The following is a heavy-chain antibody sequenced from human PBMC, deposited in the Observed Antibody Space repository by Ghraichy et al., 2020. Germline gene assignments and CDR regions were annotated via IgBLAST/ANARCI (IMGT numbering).Heavy chain of an antibody. Sequence: SETLSLTCTVSGGSISSSSFYWGWIRQPPGKGLEWIGSISSSGSTYYNPSLKSRVTISVDTSKNQFSLKLSSVTAADTAVYYCARGRAVEGAGLWGQGTLVTVSS. CDR2: ISSSGST. J-gene: IGHJ4*02. D-gene: IGHD6-13*01. V-gene: IGHV4-39*01. CDR1: GGSISSSSFY. CDR3: ARGRAVEGAGL.